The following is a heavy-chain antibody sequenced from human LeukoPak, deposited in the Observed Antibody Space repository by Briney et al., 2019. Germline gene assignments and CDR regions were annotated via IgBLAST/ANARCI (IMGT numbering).Heavy chain of an antibody. D-gene: IGHD2-15*01. CDR3: ASRKSYCSGGSCYSGDDY. V-gene: IGHV1-8*01. Sequence: ASVTVSCKASGYTFTSYDINWVRQAPGQGLEWMGWMNPNSGNTGYAQKFQGRVTMTRNTSISTAYMELSSLRSEDTAVYYCASRKSYCSGGSCYSGDDYWGQGTLVTVSS. J-gene: IGHJ4*02. CDR1: GYTFTSYD. CDR2: MNPNSGNT.